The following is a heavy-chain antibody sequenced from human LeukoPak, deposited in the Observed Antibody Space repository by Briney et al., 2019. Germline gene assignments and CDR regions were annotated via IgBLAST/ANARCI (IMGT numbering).Heavy chain of an antibody. CDR2: IRYDGSNK. CDR1: GFTFSSYG. J-gene: IGHJ4*02. V-gene: IGHV3-30*02. CDR3: AKDQAKGYYDSSGHVDY. Sequence: GGSLRLSCAASGFTFSSYGMHWVRQAPGKGLEWVAFIRYDGSNKYNADSVKGRFTISRDNSKNTLYLQMNSLRAEDTAVYYCAKDQAKGYYDSSGHVDYWGQGTLVTVSS. D-gene: IGHD3-22*01.